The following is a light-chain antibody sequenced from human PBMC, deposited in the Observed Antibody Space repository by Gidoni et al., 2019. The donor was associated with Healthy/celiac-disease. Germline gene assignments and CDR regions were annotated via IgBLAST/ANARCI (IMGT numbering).Light chain of an antibody. V-gene: IGLV1-44*01. CDR1: SPHIGSNT. Sequence: QSVLSQPPSASATPAQRVSISCSGSSPHIGSNTVNWYQQPPGTAPNLLIYSNNQRPSGGPDRFSGSKSGTSASLAISGLQYEDEADDYCAAWDDSLNGRWVFGGGTKLTVL. CDR2: SNN. J-gene: IGLJ3*02. CDR3: AAWDDSLNGRWV.